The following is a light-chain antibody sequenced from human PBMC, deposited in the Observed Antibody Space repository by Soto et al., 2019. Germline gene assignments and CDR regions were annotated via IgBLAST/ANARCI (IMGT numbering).Light chain of an antibody. CDR3: QQYYSYVIT. CDR1: QGISSY. Sequence: AIRMTQSPSSFSASTGDRVTITCRASQGISSYLAWYQQKPGKAPKLLIYAASTLQSGVPSRFSGSGSGTDFTHTISCLQSEDFATYYCQQYYSYVITFGQGTRLEIK. CDR2: AAS. V-gene: IGKV1-8*01. J-gene: IGKJ5*01.